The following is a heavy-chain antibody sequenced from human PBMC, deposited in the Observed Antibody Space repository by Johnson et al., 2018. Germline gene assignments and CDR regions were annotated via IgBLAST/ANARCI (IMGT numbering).Heavy chain of an antibody. CDR1: GFTFSSYG. Sequence: QVQLVQSGGGVVQPGRSLRLSCAASGFTFSSYGMHWVRQAPGKGLEWVAVIWYDGSNKYYADSVKGRFTISRDNSKNTLYLQMNSLRAEDTAVYYCARVVGIVLLIGEYYYMDVWGKGTTVTVSS. D-gene: IGHD3-10*01. CDR2: IWYDGSNK. J-gene: IGHJ6*03. CDR3: ARVVGIVLLIGEYYYMDV. V-gene: IGHV3-33*01.